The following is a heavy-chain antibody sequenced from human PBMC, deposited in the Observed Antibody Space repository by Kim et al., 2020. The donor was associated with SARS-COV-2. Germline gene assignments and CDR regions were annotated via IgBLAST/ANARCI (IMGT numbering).Heavy chain of an antibody. V-gene: IGHV3-21*01. CDR3: ARSSSDAFDI. D-gene: IGHD6-13*01. CDR2: I. J-gene: IGHJ3*02. Sequence: IYYADSVKGRFTISRDNAKNSLYLQMNSLRAEDTAVYYCARSSSDAFDIWGQGTMVTVSS.